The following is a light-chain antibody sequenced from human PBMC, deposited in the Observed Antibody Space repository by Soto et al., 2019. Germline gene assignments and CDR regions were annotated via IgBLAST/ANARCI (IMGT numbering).Light chain of an antibody. CDR3: ETWDSNSHWV. Sequence: QPVLTKSSSASASLGSSVKLTCTLSSGHSSYIIAWHQQQPGKAPRYLMKLEGSGSYNKGSGVPDRFSGSSSGADRYLTISNLQFEDEADYYCETWDSNSHWVFGGGTKVTVL. V-gene: IGLV4-60*02. CDR1: SGHSSYI. CDR2: LEGSGSY. J-gene: IGLJ3*02.